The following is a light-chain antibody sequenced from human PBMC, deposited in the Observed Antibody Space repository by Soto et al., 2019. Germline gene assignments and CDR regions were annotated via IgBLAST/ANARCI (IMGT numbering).Light chain of an antibody. Sequence: ETILTQSPASLSLSPGERATLSCRASQSVSSYLAWYQQKPGQPPSLLIYDASNRGTGITAKFSSSGAATDFTLTISSLVPEDFAVYYCQQRCNWPRVTFGQGTRLEIK. CDR2: DAS. CDR1: QSVSSY. J-gene: IGKJ5*01. V-gene: IGKV3-11*01. CDR3: QQRCNWPRVT.